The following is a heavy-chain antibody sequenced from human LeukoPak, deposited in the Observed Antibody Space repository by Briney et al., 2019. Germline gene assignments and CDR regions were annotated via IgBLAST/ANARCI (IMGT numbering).Heavy chain of an antibody. CDR3: ARDLSGIAVADNWFDP. CDR1: GGSISSYY. D-gene: IGHD6-19*01. Sequence: NPSETLSLTCTVSGGSISSYYWSWIRQPAGKGLEWIGRIYTSGSTNYNPSLKSRVTMSVDTSKNQFSLKLSSVTAADTAVYYCARDLSGIAVADNWFDPWGQGTLVTVSS. CDR2: IYTSGST. V-gene: IGHV4-4*07. J-gene: IGHJ5*02.